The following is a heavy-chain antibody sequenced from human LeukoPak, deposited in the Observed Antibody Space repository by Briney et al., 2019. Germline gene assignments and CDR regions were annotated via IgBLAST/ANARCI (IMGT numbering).Heavy chain of an antibody. V-gene: IGHV3-74*01. CDR2: IASEGSST. Sequence: RPGGSLRLSCAASGFTFSSYWMNWVRQAPGKGLVWVSRIASEGSSTTYADSVKGRFSISRDNAKNTLYLQMNSLRVEDTAVYYCARGRPHGNDYWGQGTLVTVSS. CDR3: ARGRPHGNDY. CDR1: GFTFSSYW. D-gene: IGHD4-23*01. J-gene: IGHJ4*02.